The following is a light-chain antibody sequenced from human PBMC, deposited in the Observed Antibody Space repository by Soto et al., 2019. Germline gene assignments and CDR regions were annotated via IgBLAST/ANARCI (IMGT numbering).Light chain of an antibody. CDR2: GAS. CDR1: QSVSSD. Sequence: EIVMTQSPATLSVSPREKETKSCRASQSVSSDLAWYQQKPGQSPRLLIYGASTRATGIPARFSGGGSGTEFTLTISSLQSEDFAVYYCQQYNKWPLTFGQGTKV. V-gene: IGKV3-15*01. J-gene: IGKJ1*01. CDR3: QQYNKWPLT.